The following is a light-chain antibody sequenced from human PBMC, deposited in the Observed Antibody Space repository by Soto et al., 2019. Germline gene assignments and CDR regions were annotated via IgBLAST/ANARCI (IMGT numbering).Light chain of an antibody. CDR3: QQYRSSPPEFT. Sequence: EIVLTQSPGTLSLSPGERATLSCRASQSVSSSYLAWYQQRPGQAPRLLIFGASYRATGIPDRFSGSGSGTDFTLTIIRLEPEDFAVYYCQQYRSSPPEFTFGPGTKVDSK. CDR2: GAS. V-gene: IGKV3-20*01. CDR1: QSVSSSY. J-gene: IGKJ3*01.